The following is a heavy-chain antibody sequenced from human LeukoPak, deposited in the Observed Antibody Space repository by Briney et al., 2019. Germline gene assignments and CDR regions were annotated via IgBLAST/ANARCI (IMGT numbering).Heavy chain of an antibody. J-gene: IGHJ6*02. D-gene: IGHD3-10*01. V-gene: IGHV4-61*08. Sequence: SETLSLTCAVSGGSISSGGYYWSWIRQPPGQGLEWIGYVYYSGSTKYNPSLKSRVTISVDTSKNQFSLKLSSVTAAATAVYYCARSSNYYGMDVWGQGTTVTVSS. CDR3: ARSSNYYGMDV. CDR1: GGSISSGGYY. CDR2: VYYSGST.